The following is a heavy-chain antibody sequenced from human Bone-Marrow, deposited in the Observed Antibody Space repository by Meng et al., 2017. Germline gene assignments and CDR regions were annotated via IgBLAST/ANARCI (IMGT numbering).Heavy chain of an antibody. CDR3: ARGPTTMAHDFDY. D-gene: IGHD4-11*01. CDR1: GGSVSDYY. Sequence: HVPLQQCGAVLLTPSEPLFLACVVSGGSVSDYYWSWLRQPPGKGLEWIGEINHSGSTNYNPSLESRATISVDTSQNNLSLKLSSVTAADSAVYYCARGPTTMAHDFDYWGQGTLVTVSS. V-gene: IGHV4-34*01. J-gene: IGHJ4*02. CDR2: INHSGST.